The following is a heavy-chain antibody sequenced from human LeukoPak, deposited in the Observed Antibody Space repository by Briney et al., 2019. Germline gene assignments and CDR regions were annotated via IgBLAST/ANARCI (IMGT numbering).Heavy chain of an antibody. J-gene: IGHJ4*02. CDR2: IYSGGST. D-gene: IGHD5-12*01. CDR1: GFTVSSNY. CDR3: ARDQYSGYENSMDY. V-gene: IGHV3-53*01. Sequence: GGSLRLSCAASGFTVSSNYMSWVRQAPGKGLEWVSAIYSGGSTYYADSVKGRFTISRDNSKNTLYLQMNSLRAEDTAVYYCARDQYSGYENSMDYWGQGTLVTVSS.